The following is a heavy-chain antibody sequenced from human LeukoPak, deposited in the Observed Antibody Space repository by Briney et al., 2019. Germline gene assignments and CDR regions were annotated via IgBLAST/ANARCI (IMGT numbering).Heavy chain of an antibody. V-gene: IGHV3-21*04. CDR1: GFTFSIHG. CDR3: ASYCSSTSCYKQYYFDY. D-gene: IGHD2-2*02. CDR2: ISSGSNYI. J-gene: IGHJ4*02. Sequence: GGSLRLSCVVSGFTFSIHGMAWVRQAPGKGLEWVSSISSGSNYIYYADSVKGRFTISRDNGENSLFLQMNRLRAEDTAVYYCASYCSSTSCYKQYYFDYWGQGTLVTVSS.